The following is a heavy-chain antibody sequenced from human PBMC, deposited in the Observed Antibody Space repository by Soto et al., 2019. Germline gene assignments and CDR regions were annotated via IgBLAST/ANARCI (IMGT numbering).Heavy chain of an antibody. CDR1: GGSISSSSYY. D-gene: IGHD6-6*01. CDR2: IYYSGST. V-gene: IGHV4-39*01. CDR3: ARRADSSSYEFDY. J-gene: IGHJ4*02. Sequence: QLQLQESGPGLVKPSETLSLTCTVSGGSISSSSYYWGWIRQPPGKGLEWIGSIYYSGSTYYNPSLKSRVTISVDTSKNQFSLKLSSVTAADTAVYYCARRADSSSYEFDYWGQGTLVTVSS.